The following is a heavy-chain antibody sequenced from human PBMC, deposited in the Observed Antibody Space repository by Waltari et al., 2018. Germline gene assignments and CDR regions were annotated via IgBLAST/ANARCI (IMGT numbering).Heavy chain of an antibody. Sequence: QVQLQQWGAGLVRPSETLSLTCDVYGVSLTDYYWTLIRQSPGKGLEWIEENNLGDITYYNPSLENRVTILLDKSKNQFSLRLDSVTAADTAVYYCVTGPRDKWVGRYSGEFFHHWGPGTLVTVSS. CDR2: NNLGDIT. D-gene: IGHD3-9*01. V-gene: IGHV4-34*02. CDR1: GVSLTDYY. CDR3: VTGPRDKWVGRYSGEFFHH. J-gene: IGHJ1*01.